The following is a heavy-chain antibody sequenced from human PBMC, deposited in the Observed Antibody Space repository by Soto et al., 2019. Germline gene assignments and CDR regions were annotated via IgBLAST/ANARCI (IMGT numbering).Heavy chain of an antibody. CDR3: ARLTRSGYYYCYYGLSV. CDR1: GGSISSYY. CDR2: IYYSGST. D-gene: IGHD3-3*01. Sequence: QVQLQESGPGLVKPSETLSLTCTVSGGSISSYYWSWIRQPPGKGLEWIGYIYYSGSTNYNPSLQSPVPISVXXSXNXXSLKLDSVTAAVTAVYYCARLTRSGYYYCYYGLSVWGQGTTVTVSS. V-gene: IGHV4-59*01. J-gene: IGHJ6*02.